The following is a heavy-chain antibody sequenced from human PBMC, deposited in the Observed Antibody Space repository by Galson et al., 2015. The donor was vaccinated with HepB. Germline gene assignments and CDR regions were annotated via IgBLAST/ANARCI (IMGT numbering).Heavy chain of an antibody. Sequence: SVKVSCKASGYTFTGYYMHWVRQAPGQGLEWMGWINPNSGGTNYAQKFQGRVTMTRDTSISTAYMELRRLRSDDTAVYYCARDYHGSSGPSAEYFQHWGQGTLVTVSS. CDR1: GYTFTGYY. D-gene: IGHD3-22*01. J-gene: IGHJ1*01. CDR2: INPNSGGT. V-gene: IGHV1-2*02. CDR3: ARDYHGSSGPSAEYFQH.